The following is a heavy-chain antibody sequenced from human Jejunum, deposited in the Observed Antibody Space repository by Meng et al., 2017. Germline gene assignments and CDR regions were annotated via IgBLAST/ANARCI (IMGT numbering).Heavy chain of an antibody. J-gene: IGHJ4*02. V-gene: IGHV4-61*01. CDR2: IYYGANT. Sequence: QVQLPAPGPGMARHSQTLPSACSVSGGSVSRCSYYWSWIRQTTGKGLEWIGYIYYGANTNYNPSLKRPVTISADKSQNQLSLKLSSVTAADTAVYYCARGSRGYSYGWGQGTLVTVSS. CDR1: GGSVSRCSYY. CDR3: ARGSRGYSYG. D-gene: IGHD5-18*01.